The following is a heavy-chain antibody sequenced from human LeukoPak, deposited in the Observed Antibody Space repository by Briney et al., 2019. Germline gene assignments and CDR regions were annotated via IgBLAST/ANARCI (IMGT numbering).Heavy chain of an antibody. D-gene: IGHD1-26*01. J-gene: IGHJ4*02. V-gene: IGHV3-33*01. CDR3: AREAGSGSYYFDY. CDR2: IWFDGSSQ. Sequence: AGGSLRLSCAASGFPFNNYGMHWVRQAPGRGLEWVAVIWFDGSSQHYADSVKGRFTISRDNSKNTLYLQMNSLRAEDTAVYYCAREAGSGSYYFDYWGQGTLVTVSS. CDR1: GFPFNNYG.